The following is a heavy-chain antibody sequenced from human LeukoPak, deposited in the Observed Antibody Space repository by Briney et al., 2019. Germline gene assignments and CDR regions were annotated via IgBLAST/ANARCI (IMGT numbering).Heavy chain of an antibody. CDR1: GYSFTSYW. J-gene: IGHJ3*02. CDR2: IYPGDSDT. CDR3: ARTTYYYDSSGCYSDPYDAFDI. D-gene: IGHD3-22*01. Sequence: GESLKISCKGSGYSFTSYWIGWVRQMPGKGLEWMGIIYPGDSDTRYSPSFQGQVTISADKSISTAYLQWSSLKASDTAMYYCARTTYYYDSSGCYSDPYDAFDIWGQGTMVTVSS. V-gene: IGHV5-51*01.